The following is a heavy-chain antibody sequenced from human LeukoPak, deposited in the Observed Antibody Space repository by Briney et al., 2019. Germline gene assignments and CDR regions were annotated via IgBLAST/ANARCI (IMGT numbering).Heavy chain of an antibody. Sequence: SQTLSLTCTVSGGSISSGGYYWSWIRQHPGKGLEWIGYIYYSGSTYYNPSLKSRVTISVDTSKNQFPLKLSSVTAADTAVYYCARGPSLRFLEWLLFFDYWGQGTLVTVSS. CDR2: IYYSGST. D-gene: IGHD3-3*01. J-gene: IGHJ4*02. V-gene: IGHV4-31*03. CDR3: ARGPSLRFLEWLLFFDY. CDR1: GGSISSGGYY.